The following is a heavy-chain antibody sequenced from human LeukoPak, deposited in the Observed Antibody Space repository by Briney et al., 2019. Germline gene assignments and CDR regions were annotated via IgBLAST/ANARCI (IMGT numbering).Heavy chain of an antibody. D-gene: IGHD5-24*01. J-gene: IGHJ5*02. CDR3: ARGRDGYKNWFDP. CDR1: GGTFSSYA. V-gene: IGHV1-69*01. CDR2: IIPIFGTA. Sequence: SVKVSCKASGGTFSSYAISWVRQAPGQGLEWMGGIIPIFGTANYAQKFQGRVTITADESTSTAYMELSSLRSEDTAVYYCARGRDGYKNWFDPWGQGTLVTVSS.